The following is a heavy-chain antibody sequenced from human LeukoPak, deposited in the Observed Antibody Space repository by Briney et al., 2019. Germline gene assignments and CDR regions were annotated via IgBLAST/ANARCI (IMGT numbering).Heavy chain of an antibody. CDR1: GYTFTSYG. Sequence: ASVKVSCKASGYTFTSYGISLVRQAPGQGLEWMGWSSAYAQKFQGRVTMTTDTSTSTAYMELRSLRSDDTAVYYCARRMNYYDSSGYYEGFYFDYGGQGTLATASS. CDR2: SSAY. D-gene: IGHD3-22*01. V-gene: IGHV1-18*01. CDR3: ARRMNYYDSSGYYEGFYFDY. J-gene: IGHJ4*02.